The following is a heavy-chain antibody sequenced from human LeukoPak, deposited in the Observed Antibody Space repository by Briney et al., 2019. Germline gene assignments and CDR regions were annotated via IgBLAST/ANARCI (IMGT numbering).Heavy chain of an antibody. Sequence: GGSLRLSCAVSGLSLRNVWMNWLRQAPGKGLEWVGLIKRETDGGTTDFAAPVKGRFTISGDDSKNTLYLQMNRLTSEDTAVYYCAQGSGFYYDYWGQGTLVTVSS. V-gene: IGHV3-15*07. CDR1: GLSLRNVW. CDR2: IKRETDGGTT. CDR3: AQGSGFYYDY. D-gene: IGHD3-22*01. J-gene: IGHJ4*02.